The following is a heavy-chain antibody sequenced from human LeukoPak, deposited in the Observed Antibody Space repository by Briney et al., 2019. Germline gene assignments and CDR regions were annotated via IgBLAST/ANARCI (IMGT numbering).Heavy chain of an antibody. CDR3: ARASAGYQLLSYFDY. CDR2: ISSSSSYI. V-gene: IGHV3-21*01. D-gene: IGHD2-2*01. CDR1: GFTFSSYS. Sequence: GGSLRLSCAAPGFTFSSYSMNWVRQAPGKGLEWVSSISSSSSYIYYADSVKGRFTISRDNAKNSLYLQMNSLRAEDTAVYYCARASAGYQLLSYFDYWGQGTLVTVSS. J-gene: IGHJ4*02.